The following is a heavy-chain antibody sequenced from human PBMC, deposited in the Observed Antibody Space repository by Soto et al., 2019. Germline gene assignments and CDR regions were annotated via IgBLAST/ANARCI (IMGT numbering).Heavy chain of an antibody. J-gene: IGHJ4*02. V-gene: IGHV3-15*01. Sequence: EVQLVESGGGLVKPGGSLRLSCAASGFTFSNAWMSWVRQAPGKGLEWVGRIKSKTDGGTTDYAAPVKGRFTISRDDSKNTLYLQMNSLRAEDTAMYYCARVPPPSCTGASCSPHWGQGTLVTVSS. D-gene: IGHD2-15*01. CDR2: IKSKTDGGTT. CDR1: GFTFSNAW. CDR3: ARVPPPSCTGASCSPH.